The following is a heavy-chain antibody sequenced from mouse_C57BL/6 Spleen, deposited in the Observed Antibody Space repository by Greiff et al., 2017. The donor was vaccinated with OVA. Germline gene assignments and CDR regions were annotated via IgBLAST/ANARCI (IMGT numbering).Heavy chain of an antibody. J-gene: IGHJ2*01. CDR2: ISYSGST. V-gene: IGHV3-1*01. CDR1: GYSITSGYD. D-gene: IGHD4-1*01. Sequence: EVQLQESGPGMVKPSQSLSLTCTVTGYSITSGYDWHWIRHFPGNKLEWMGNISYSGSTNYNPSLKSRISITHDTSKNHFFLKLNSVTTEDTATYYCARGDWDGFDYWGQGTTLTVSS. CDR3: ARGDWDGFDY.